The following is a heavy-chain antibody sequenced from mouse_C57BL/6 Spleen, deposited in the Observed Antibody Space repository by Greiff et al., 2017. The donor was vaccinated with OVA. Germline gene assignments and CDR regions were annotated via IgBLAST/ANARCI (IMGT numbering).Heavy chain of an antibody. CDR3: AREPDGNSYNYFDY. V-gene: IGHV1-4*01. CDR1: GYTFTSYT. D-gene: IGHD1-1*01. CDR2: INPSSGYT. J-gene: IGHJ2*01. Sequence: QVQLQQSGAELARPGASVKMSCKASGYTFTSYTMHWVKQRPGQGLEWIGYINPSSGYTKYNQKFKDKATLTADKSSSTAYMQLSSLTSEDSAVYYCAREPDGNSYNYFDYWGKGTTLTVSS.